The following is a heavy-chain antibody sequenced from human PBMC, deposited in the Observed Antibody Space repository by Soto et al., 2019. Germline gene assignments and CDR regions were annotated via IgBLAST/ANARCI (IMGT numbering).Heavy chain of an antibody. Sequence: SVKVSCKASGGTFSSYAISWVRQAPGQGLEWMGGIIPIFGTANYAQKFQGRVTITADESTSTAYMELSSLRSEDTAVYYCARTTMIVVVRNYYFDYWGQGTLVTVXS. CDR3: ARTTMIVVVRNYYFDY. J-gene: IGHJ4*02. V-gene: IGHV1-69*13. D-gene: IGHD3-22*01. CDR2: IIPIFGTA. CDR1: GGTFSSYA.